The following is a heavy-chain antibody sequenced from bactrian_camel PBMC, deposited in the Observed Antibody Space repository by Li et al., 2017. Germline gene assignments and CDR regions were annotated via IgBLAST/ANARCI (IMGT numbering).Heavy chain of an antibody. CDR1: GYTYSGAC. Sequence: VQLVESGGDLVQPGESLRLSCASFGYTYSGACMAWFRQKPGKEREEVASIERDGTTTYADSVKGRFTISKDNAKNTLYLQMNSLKPEDSGLYSCAAGPNCLFNFWGQGTQVTVS. CDR2: IERDGTT. J-gene: IGHJ4*01. CDR3: AAGPNCLFNF. V-gene: IGHV3S53*01.